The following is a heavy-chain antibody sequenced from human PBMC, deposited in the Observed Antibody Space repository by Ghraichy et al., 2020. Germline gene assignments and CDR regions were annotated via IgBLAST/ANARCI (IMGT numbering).Heavy chain of an antibody. CDR2: IYYSGST. CDR3: ARNTVTTFWFDP. J-gene: IGHJ5*02. Sequence: ETLNISCTVSGGSISSYYWSWIRQPPGKGLEWIGYIYYSGSTNYNPSLKSRDTISVDTSKNQFSLKLSSVTAADTAVYYCARNTVTTFWFDPWGQGTLVTVSS. D-gene: IGHD4-17*01. CDR1: GGSISSYY. V-gene: IGHV4-59*01.